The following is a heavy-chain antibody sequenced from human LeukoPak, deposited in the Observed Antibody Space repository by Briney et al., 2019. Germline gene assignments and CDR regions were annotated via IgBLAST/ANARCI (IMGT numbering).Heavy chain of an antibody. J-gene: IGHJ4*02. D-gene: IGHD2-2*01. V-gene: IGHV3-30*18. CDR3: AKDYCSSTSCYAGGFDY. CDR1: GFTFDDYG. Sequence: QTGGSLRLSCAASGFTFDDYGMSWVRQAPGKGLEWVAVISYDGSNKYYADSVKGRFTISRDNSKNTLYLQMNSLRAEDTAVYYCAKDYCSSTSCYAGGFDYWGRGTLVTVSS. CDR2: ISYDGSNK.